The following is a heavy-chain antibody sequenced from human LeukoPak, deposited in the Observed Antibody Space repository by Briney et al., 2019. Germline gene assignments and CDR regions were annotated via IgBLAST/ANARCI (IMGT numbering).Heavy chain of an antibody. V-gene: IGHV3-21*01. J-gene: IGHJ5*02. CDR1: GFTFSSYE. CDR3: ARSITMIVDWFDP. Sequence: GGSLRLSCTASGFTFSSYEMNWVRQAPGKGLEWVSSITSSSDYIYYADSVKGRFTVSRDNAKNSLYLQMNSLRAEDTAVYYCARSITMIVDWFDPWGQGTLVTVSS. CDR2: ITSSSDYI. D-gene: IGHD3-22*01.